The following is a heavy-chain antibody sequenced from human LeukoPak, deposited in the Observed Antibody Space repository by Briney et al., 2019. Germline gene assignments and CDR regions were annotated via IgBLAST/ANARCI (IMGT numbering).Heavy chain of an antibody. J-gene: IGHJ4*02. Sequence: SETLSLTCTVSGGSISSYYWSWIRQPAGKGLEWIGRTYTSGSTNYNPSLKSRVTMSVDTSKNQFSLKLSSVTAADTAVYCCARDSYYYGSGSLRFDYWGQGTLVTVSS. V-gene: IGHV4-4*07. D-gene: IGHD3-10*01. CDR1: GGSISSYY. CDR3: ARDSYYYGSGSLRFDY. CDR2: TYTSGST.